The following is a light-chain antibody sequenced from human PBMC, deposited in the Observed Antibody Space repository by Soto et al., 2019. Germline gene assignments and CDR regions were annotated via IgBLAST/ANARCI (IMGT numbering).Light chain of an antibody. V-gene: IGKV1-5*01. Sequence: DIQMTQSPSTLSASVGDRVTITCRASQSISSWLAWYQQKPGKAPKLLIYDVSNLESGVPSRFSGSGSGTEFTLTISSLQPDDVASYYCQQYNSYSLTFGPGTKVDIK. CDR1: QSISSW. CDR2: DVS. CDR3: QQYNSYSLT. J-gene: IGKJ3*01.